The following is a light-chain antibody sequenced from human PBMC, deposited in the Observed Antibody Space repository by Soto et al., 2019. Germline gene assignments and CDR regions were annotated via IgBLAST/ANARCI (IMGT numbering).Light chain of an antibody. CDR1: NIGSKS. V-gene: IGLV3-21*02. CDR2: ADS. CDR3: QVWDYDTDHFV. J-gene: IGLJ1*01. Sequence: SYELTQAPSVSVAPGQTARIGCGGDNIGSKSVHWYQQRPGQAPVLVVYADSDRPSGIPERFSGSNPGNTATLTISRVEAGDEADYYCQVWDYDTDHFVFGPGTKVNVL.